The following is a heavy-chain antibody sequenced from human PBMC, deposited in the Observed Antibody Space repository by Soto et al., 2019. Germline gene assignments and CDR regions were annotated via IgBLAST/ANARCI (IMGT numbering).Heavy chain of an antibody. CDR1: GGSISSSSYY. D-gene: IGHD3-9*01. Sequence: SETLSLTCTVSGGSISSSSYYWGWLRQPPGKGLEWIGSIYYSGSTYYNPSLKSRVTISVDTSKNQFSLKLSSVTAADTAVYYCARHVENTYYDILTGPGPAFDIWGQGTMVTVSS. J-gene: IGHJ3*02. V-gene: IGHV4-39*01. CDR3: ARHVENTYYDILTGPGPAFDI. CDR2: IYYSGST.